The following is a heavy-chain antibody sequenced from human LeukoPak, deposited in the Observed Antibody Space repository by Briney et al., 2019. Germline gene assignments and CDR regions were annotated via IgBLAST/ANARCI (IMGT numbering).Heavy chain of an antibody. J-gene: IGHJ4*02. CDR3: VKLSSGSGSKFGFDS. CDR2: ITNGGVTT. CDR1: GSTFGSYA. Sequence: PEGSLRLSCAASGSTFGSYAMSWVRQTPGKSLEWVSIITNGGVTTYYADSVRGRFTISRDNSKNMLYLQMNSLRAEDTAVYYCVKLSSGSGSKFGFDSWGQGTLVTVSS. V-gene: IGHV3-23*01. D-gene: IGHD6-19*01.